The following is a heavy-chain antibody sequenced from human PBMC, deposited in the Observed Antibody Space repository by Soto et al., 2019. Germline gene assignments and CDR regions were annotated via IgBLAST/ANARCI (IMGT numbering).Heavy chain of an antibody. Sequence: GASAEPSCKDPGFTFNSTALHWLRQARGHRLQWIGWIDVGSANANYAKMLQEGVTISRDMSTSTAYMEPSSLRPEDTAVYYCAADVEDYYFDYWGQGTLVTVSS. CDR3: AADVEDYYFDY. J-gene: IGHJ4*02. CDR2: IDVGSANA. D-gene: IGHD2-21*01. CDR1: GFTFNSTA. V-gene: IGHV1-58*01.